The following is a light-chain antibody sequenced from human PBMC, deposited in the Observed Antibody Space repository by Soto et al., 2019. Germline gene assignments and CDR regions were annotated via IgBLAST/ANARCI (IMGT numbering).Light chain of an antibody. CDR1: SGHSSYA. Sequence: QSVLTQSPAASASRGASVKLTCTLSSGHSSYAIAWHQQQPEKGPRYLMKLNSDGSHSKGDGIPDRFSGSSSGAERYLPISSLQSEDEADYYCQTWGTGIHYVFVNGTKLTVL. CDR2: LNSDGSH. V-gene: IGLV4-69*01. CDR3: QTWGTGIHYV. J-gene: IGLJ1*01.